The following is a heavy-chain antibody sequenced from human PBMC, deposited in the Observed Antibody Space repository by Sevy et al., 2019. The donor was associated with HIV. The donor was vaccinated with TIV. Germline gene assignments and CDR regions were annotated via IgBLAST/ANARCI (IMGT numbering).Heavy chain of an antibody. CDR2: ISSSSSTI. CDR3: ARGELTYYDFSGFDP. D-gene: IGHD3-3*01. Sequence: GGSLRLSCAASGFTFSSYSMNWVRQAPGKGLEWVSNISSSSSTIYYADSVKGRFTISRDNAKNSLYLQMNSLRDEDTAVYYCARGELTYYDFSGFDPWGQGTLVTVSS. V-gene: IGHV3-48*02. J-gene: IGHJ5*02. CDR1: GFTFSSYS.